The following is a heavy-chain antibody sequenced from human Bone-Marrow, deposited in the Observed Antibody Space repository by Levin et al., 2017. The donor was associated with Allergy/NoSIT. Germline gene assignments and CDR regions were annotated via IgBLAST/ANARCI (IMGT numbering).Heavy chain of an antibody. V-gene: IGHV3-20*04. Sequence: PGGSLRLSCAASGFTFDDFGVSWVRQVPGKGLEWVAGLNWNGASTGYGDSVKGRFSISRDNAKKLLYLQMNNLRAEDTAFYYCARRAAAATWWYFDFWGRGTLVTVSS. CDR2: LNWNGAST. CDR1: GFTFDDFG. J-gene: IGHJ2*01. CDR3: ARRAAAATWWYFDF. D-gene: IGHD6-13*01.